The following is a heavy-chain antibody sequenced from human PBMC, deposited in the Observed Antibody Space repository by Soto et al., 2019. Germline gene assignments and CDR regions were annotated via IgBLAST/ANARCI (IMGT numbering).Heavy chain of an antibody. J-gene: IGHJ3*02. CDR2: IIPIFGTA. CDR3: ASPYHLTYCGGDCYPHDAFDI. Sequence: SVKVSCKASGGTFSSYAISWVRQAPGQGLEWMGGIIPIFGTANYAQKFQGRVTITADESTSTAYMELSSLRSEDTAVYYCASPYHLTYCGGDCYPHDAFDIWGQGTMVTVSS. D-gene: IGHD2-21*02. CDR1: GGTFSSYA. V-gene: IGHV1-69*13.